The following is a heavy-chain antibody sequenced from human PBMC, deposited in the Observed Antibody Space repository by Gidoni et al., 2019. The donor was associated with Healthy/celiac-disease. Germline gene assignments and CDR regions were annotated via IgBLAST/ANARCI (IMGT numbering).Heavy chain of an antibody. J-gene: IGHJ3*02. CDR3: ARAMVLGYCSGGSCPNDAFDI. CDR1: GGSISSGGYS. Sequence: QLQLQESGSGLVKPSQTLSLTCAVSGGSISSGGYSWSWLRQPPGKGLEWIGYIYPSGSTYYNPSLKSRVTISVDRSKNQFSLKLSSVTAADTAVYYCARAMVLGYCSGGSCPNDAFDIWGQGTMVTVSS. V-gene: IGHV4-30-2*01. D-gene: IGHD2-15*01. CDR2: IYPSGST.